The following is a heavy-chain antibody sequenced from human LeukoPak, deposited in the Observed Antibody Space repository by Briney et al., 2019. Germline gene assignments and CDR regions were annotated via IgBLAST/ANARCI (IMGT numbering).Heavy chain of an antibody. CDR1: GGTFSSYA. D-gene: IGHD1-26*01. Sequence: ASVKVSCKASGGTFSSYAISWVRQAPGQGLEWMGGIIPIFGTANYAQKFQGRVTITTGESTSTAYMELSSLRSEDTAVYYCARAYDSGSYVFDYWGQGTLVTVSS. CDR2: IIPIFGTA. V-gene: IGHV1-69*05. CDR3: ARAYDSGSYVFDY. J-gene: IGHJ4*02.